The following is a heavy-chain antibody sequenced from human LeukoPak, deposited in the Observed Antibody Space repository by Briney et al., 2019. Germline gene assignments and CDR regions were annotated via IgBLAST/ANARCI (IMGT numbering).Heavy chain of an antibody. Sequence: GGSLRLSCAASGFTFSTYWMHWVRQAPGKGLVWVSRINSDGSSTTYADSVKGRFTISRDNAQKTLYVQMNSLRVEDTAAYYCARGVLGLGGNAFDIWGQGTMVTVS. CDR1: GFTFSTYW. V-gene: IGHV3-74*01. CDR2: INSDGSST. J-gene: IGHJ3*02. D-gene: IGHD6-6*01. CDR3: ARGVLGLGGNAFDI.